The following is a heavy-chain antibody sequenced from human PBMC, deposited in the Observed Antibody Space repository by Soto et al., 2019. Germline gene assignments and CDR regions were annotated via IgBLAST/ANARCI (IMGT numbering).Heavy chain of an antibody. D-gene: IGHD3-10*01. CDR3: ARYGSGSYLGYYYGMDV. V-gene: IGHV4-39*07. CDR2: IYSSENT. CDR1: GGFVSSSSYS. Sequence: PSETLSLTCSVSGGFVSSSSYSWGWIRQSPGKGLEWIGTIYSSENTYYNPSLKSRVTISVDTSKNQFSLKLSSVTAADTAVYYCARYGSGSYLGYYYGMDVWGQGTTVTVSS. J-gene: IGHJ6*02.